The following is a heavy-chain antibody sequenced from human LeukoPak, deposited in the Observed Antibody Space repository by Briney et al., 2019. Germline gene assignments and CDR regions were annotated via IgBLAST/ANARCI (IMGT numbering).Heavy chain of an antibody. Sequence: SETLSLTCTVSGGSISSGSYYWSWIRQPAGKGLEWIGRIYTSGSTNYNPSLKSRVTISVDTSKNQFSLKLSSVTAADTAVYYCARDCAIDYYDSSGYQTYLWYFDLWGRGTLVTVSS. J-gene: IGHJ2*01. CDR1: GGSISSGSYY. CDR2: IYTSGST. V-gene: IGHV4-61*02. CDR3: ARDCAIDYYDSSGYQTYLWYFDL. D-gene: IGHD3-22*01.